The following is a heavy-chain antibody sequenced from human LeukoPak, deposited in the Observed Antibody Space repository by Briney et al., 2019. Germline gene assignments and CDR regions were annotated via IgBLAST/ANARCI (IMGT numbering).Heavy chain of an antibody. Sequence: SETLSLTCTVSGGSISSGSYYWSWIRQPAGKGLEWIGHIYTNGNTNYNPTNYNPSLNSRVTISVDTSKNHFSLKLSSVTAADTAVYYCARDALYCSSSSCYRYWYFDLWGRGTLVTVSS. J-gene: IGHJ2*01. CDR3: ARDALYCSSSSCYRYWYFDL. V-gene: IGHV4-61*09. CDR2: IYTNGNTNYNPT. D-gene: IGHD2-2*01. CDR1: GGSISSGSYY.